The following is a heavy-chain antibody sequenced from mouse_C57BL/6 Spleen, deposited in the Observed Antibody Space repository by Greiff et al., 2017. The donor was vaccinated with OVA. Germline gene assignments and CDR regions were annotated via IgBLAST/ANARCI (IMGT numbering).Heavy chain of an antibody. D-gene: IGHD2-10*02. CDR2: IYPGNSDT. V-gene: IGHV1-5*01. CDR1: GYTFTSYW. J-gene: IGHJ3*01. Sequence: VQLQQSGTVLARPGASVKMSCKTSGYTFTSYWMHWVKQRPGQGLEWIGAIYPGNSDTSYNQKFKGKAKLTAVTSASTAYMELSSLTNEDSAVYYCTRSPSKLRQFAYWGQGTLVTVSA. CDR3: TRSPSKLRQFAY.